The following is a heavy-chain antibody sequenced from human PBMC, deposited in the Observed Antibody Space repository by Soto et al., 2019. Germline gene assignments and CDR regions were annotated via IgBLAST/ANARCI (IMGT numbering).Heavy chain of an antibody. CDR2: IYPGDSDT. V-gene: IGHV5-51*01. D-gene: IGHD6-6*01. J-gene: IGHJ5*02. Sequence: GESLKISCKGSGYSFTSYWIGWVRQMPGKGLEWMGIIYPGDSDTRYSPSFQGQVTISADKSISTAYLQWSSLKASDTAIYYCARDPPFSSSSDWLDPWGQGTLVTVSS. CDR1: GYSFTSYW. CDR3: ARDPPFSSSSDWLDP.